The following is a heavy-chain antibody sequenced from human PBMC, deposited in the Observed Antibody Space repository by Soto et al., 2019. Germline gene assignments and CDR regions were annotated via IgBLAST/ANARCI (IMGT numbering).Heavy chain of an antibody. V-gene: IGHV1-18*01. D-gene: IGHD3-10*01. CDR1: GYTFTSYG. CDR3: ARDNYYGSGSYYSLQEEFDY. CDR2: ISAYNGNT. J-gene: IGHJ4*02. Sequence: AASVKVSCKASGYTFTSYGISWVRQAPGQGLEWMGWISAYNGNTNYAQKLQGRVTMTTDTSTSTAYMELRSLRSDDTAVYYCARDNYYGSGSYYSLQEEFDYWGQGTLVTVSS.